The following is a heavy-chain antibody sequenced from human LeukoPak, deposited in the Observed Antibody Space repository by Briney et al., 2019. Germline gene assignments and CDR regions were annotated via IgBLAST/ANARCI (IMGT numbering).Heavy chain of an antibody. CDR2: INHSGST. CDR1: GGSFSGYY. Sequence: PSETLSLTCAVYGGSFSGYYWSWIRQPPGKGLEWIGEINHSGSTNYNPSLKSRVTISVDTSKNQFSLKLSSVTAADTAVYYCASTVTTGGVYNWFDSWGQGTVVTVSS. D-gene: IGHD4-17*01. CDR3: ASTVTTGGVYNWFDS. V-gene: IGHV4-34*01. J-gene: IGHJ5*01.